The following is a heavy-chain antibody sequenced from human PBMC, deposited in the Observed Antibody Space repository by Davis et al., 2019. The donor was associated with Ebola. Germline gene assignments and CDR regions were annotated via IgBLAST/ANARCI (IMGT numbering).Heavy chain of an antibody. D-gene: IGHD3-10*01. CDR1: RFMFDDYA. CDR3: AKAQRWSTRGFGGGSFDY. CDR2: ISYNSDNI. Sequence: SLKISCTASRFMFDDYAMHWVRQAPGKGLEWVSGISYNSDNIGYADSVKGRFTISRDNAKNSRYLQMNSLKTEDTALYYCAKAQRWSTRGFGGGSFDYWGQGTVVTVSS. V-gene: IGHV3-9*01. J-gene: IGHJ4*02.